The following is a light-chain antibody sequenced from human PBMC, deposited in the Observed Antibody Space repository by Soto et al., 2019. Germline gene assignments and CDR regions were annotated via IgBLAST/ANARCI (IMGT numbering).Light chain of an antibody. Sequence: QSALTQPASVSGSPGQSITISCTGTSSDVGGYDYVSWYQQHPGKAPKLMIYAVCNRPSGVSNRFSGSKSGNTASLTISGLQAEDEADYYCSSYTNSNTWVFGGGTKLTVL. CDR1: SSDVGGYDY. J-gene: IGLJ3*02. CDR2: AVC. CDR3: SSYTNSNTWV. V-gene: IGLV2-14*01.